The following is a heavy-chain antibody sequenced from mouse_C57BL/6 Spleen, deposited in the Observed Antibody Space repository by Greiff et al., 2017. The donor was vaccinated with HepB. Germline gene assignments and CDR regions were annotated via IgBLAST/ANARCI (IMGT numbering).Heavy chain of an antibody. V-gene: IGHV1-15*01. CDR2: IDPETGGT. J-gene: IGHJ3*01. CDR3: TRCPYDYDDGAWFAY. CDR1: GYTFTDYE. Sequence: QVQLKESGAELVRPGASVTLSCKASGYTFTDYEMHWVKQTPVHGLEWIGAIDPETGGTAYNQKFKGKAILTADKSSSTAYMELRSLTSEDSAVYYCTRCPYDYDDGAWFAYWGQGTLVTVSA. D-gene: IGHD2-4*01.